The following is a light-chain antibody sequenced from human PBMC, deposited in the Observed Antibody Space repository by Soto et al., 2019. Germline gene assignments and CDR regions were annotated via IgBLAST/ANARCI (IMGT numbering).Light chain of an antibody. CDR2: GAS. Sequence: EIVLTQSPCILSLSPGERATLSCRASQSVSNDFLAWYQQKPGQAPRLLIYGASTRATDVPDRFSGSGSGADFTLTISRLEPEDFAVCYCQQYGSSGTFGQGTKVDIK. CDR3: QQYGSSGT. V-gene: IGKV3-20*01. CDR1: QSVSNDF. J-gene: IGKJ1*01.